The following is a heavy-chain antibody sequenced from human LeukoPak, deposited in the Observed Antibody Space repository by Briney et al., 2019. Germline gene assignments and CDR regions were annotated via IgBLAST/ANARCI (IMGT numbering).Heavy chain of an antibody. Sequence: GGSLRLSCAASGFTFSSYSMNWVRQAPGKGLEWVSSISSSSSYIYYADSVKGRFTISRDNDKNSLYLQMNSLRAEDTAVYYCARVRGTLNYFDYWGQGTLVTVSS. CDR2: ISSSSSYI. CDR1: GFTFSSYS. V-gene: IGHV3-21*01. CDR3: ARVRGTLNYFDY. J-gene: IGHJ4*02.